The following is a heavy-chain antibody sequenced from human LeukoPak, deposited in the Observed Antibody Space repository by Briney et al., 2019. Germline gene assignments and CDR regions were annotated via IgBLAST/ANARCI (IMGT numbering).Heavy chain of an antibody. CDR2: ISSSGNTI. Sequence: GSLRLSCAASGFTFSSYSMNWVRQAPGKGLEWVSYISSSGNTIDYADSVKGRFTISRDNAKNSLYLQMVSLRAEDTAVYYCARLREHSYGYGDYWGQGTLVTVSS. V-gene: IGHV3-48*04. CDR3: ARLREHSYGYGDY. CDR1: GFTFSSYS. J-gene: IGHJ4*02. D-gene: IGHD5-18*01.